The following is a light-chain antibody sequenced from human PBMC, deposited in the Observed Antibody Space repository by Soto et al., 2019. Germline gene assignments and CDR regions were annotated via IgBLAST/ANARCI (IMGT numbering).Light chain of an antibody. J-gene: IGLJ2*01. Sequence: QSALTQPASVSGSPGQSITISCTGSDSAFCLYNYVSWYQQHPGKAPKLVISDVTNRPSGVSDRFSGSKSGNTASLTISGLQPVDEADYCCSSYTLTATLFGGGTKLPVL. CDR1: DSAFCLYNY. CDR3: SSYTLTATL. CDR2: DVT. V-gene: IGLV2-14*03.